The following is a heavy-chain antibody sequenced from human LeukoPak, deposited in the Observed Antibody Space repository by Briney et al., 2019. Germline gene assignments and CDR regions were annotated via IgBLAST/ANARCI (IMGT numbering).Heavy chain of an antibody. CDR3: ARAQSGYDYAYYYYYYMDV. J-gene: IGHJ6*03. CDR1: GDSFSSNSTA. D-gene: IGHD5-12*01. Sequence: SQTLSLTCAISGDSFSSNSTAWNWIRQSPSRGLEWLGRTYYRSKWYNDYAVSVKSRITINPDTSKNQFSLQLNSVTPEDTAVYYCARAQSGYDYAYYYYYYMDVWGKGTTVTVSS. V-gene: IGHV6-1*01. CDR2: TYYRSKWYN.